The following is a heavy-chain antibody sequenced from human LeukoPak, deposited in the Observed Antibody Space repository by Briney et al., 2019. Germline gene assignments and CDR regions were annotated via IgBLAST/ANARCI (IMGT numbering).Heavy chain of an antibody. D-gene: IGHD3-3*01. V-gene: IGHV4-38-2*01. Sequence: PSETLPLTCAVSGYSISSGYYWGWIRQPPGKGLEWIGSIYYSGSTYYNPSLKSRVTISVATSKIQFSLKLSSVTAADTAVYYCARQFDFWSGSAYYYYYYMGVWGKGTTVTVSS. J-gene: IGHJ6*03. CDR1: GYSISSGYY. CDR2: IYYSGST. CDR3: ARQFDFWSGSAYYYYYYMGV.